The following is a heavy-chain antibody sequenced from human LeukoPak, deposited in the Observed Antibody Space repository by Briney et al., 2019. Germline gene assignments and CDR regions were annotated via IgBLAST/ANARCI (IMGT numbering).Heavy chain of an antibody. Sequence: SETLSLTCTVSGGSISSSSYYWGWIRQPPGKGLEWIGSIYYSGSTYYNPSLKSRVTISVDTSKNQVSLKLSSVTAADTAVYYCARGVTMVRGVLSGWFDPWGQGTLVTVSS. J-gene: IGHJ5*02. D-gene: IGHD3-10*01. V-gene: IGHV4-39*07. CDR1: GGSISSSSYY. CDR3: ARGVTMVRGVLSGWFDP. CDR2: IYYSGST.